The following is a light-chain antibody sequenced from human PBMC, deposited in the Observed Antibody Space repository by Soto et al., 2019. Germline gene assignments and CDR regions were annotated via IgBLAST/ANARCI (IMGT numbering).Light chain of an antibody. Sequence: AIQLTQSPSSLSASVGDRVTITCRASQGISSALAWYQQKPGKAPKLLIYDASTLEGGVPSRFSGSGSGTDFTLTISSLQPEDFATYYCQQFNSYPITFGQGTRLEMK. CDR2: DAS. CDR3: QQFNSYPIT. J-gene: IGKJ5*01. CDR1: QGISSA. V-gene: IGKV1-13*02.